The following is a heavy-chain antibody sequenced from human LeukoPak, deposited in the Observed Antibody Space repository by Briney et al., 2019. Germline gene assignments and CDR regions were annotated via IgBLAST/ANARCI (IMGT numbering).Heavy chain of an antibody. CDR3: ARGHIVVVPAATRGAFDI. CDR1: GGSFRGYY. CDR2: IYYSGST. Sequence: SETLSHTCAVYGGSFRGYYWSWIRQPPGKGLEWIGYIYYSGSTNYNPSLKSRVTISVDTSKNQFSLKLSSVTAADTAVYYCARGHIVVVPAATRGAFDIWGQGTMVTVSS. D-gene: IGHD2-2*01. V-gene: IGHV4-59*01. J-gene: IGHJ3*02.